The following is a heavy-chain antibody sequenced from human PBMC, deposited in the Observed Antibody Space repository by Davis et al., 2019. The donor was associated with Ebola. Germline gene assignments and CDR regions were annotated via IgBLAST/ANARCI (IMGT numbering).Heavy chain of an antibody. CDR3: ARDRYSDGSGYFFEQSH. D-gene: IGHD3-22*01. J-gene: IGHJ4*02. CDR1: GYTFTDYY. V-gene: IGHV1-46*01. CDR2: INPSGGST. Sequence: ASVKVSCKASGYTFTDYYMHWVRQAPGQGLEWMGIINPSGGSTSYAQKFQGRVTITADESTSTAYMELSSLRSEDTAVYYCARDRYSDGSGYFFEQSHWGQGTLVTVSS.